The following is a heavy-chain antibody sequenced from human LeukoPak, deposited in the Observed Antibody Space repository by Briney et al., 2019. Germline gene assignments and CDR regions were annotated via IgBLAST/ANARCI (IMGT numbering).Heavy chain of an antibody. Sequence: SETLSLTCTVSGGSISSSSYHWGWIRQPPGKGLEWIGSIYYSGSTYYNPSLKSRVTISVDTSKNQFSLKLSSVTAADTAVYYCARDGYYDILTGYYRNLDYWGQGTLVTVSS. CDR2: IYYSGST. CDR1: GGSISSSSYH. D-gene: IGHD3-9*01. J-gene: IGHJ4*02. CDR3: ARDGYYDILTGYYRNLDY. V-gene: IGHV4-39*07.